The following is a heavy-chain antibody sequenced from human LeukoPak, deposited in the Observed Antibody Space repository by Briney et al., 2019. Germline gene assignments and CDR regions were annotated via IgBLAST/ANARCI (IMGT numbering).Heavy chain of an antibody. Sequence: GGSLRLSCAASGFTFSSYGMHWVRQAPGKGLEWVSAISGSGGSTYYADSVKGRFTISRDNSKNTLYLQMNSLRAEDTAVYYCAKVQGYDSSGYYPPFDYWGQGTLVTVSS. CDR1: GFTFSSYG. J-gene: IGHJ4*02. CDR3: AKVQGYDSSGYYPPFDY. D-gene: IGHD3-22*01. V-gene: IGHV3-23*01. CDR2: ISGSGGST.